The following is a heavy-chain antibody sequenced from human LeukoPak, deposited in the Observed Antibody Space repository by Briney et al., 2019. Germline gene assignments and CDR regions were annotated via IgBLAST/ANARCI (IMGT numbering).Heavy chain of an antibody. CDR2: ITGSGGST. V-gene: IGHV3-23*01. CDR1: GFTFSSYA. D-gene: IGHD3-10*01. Sequence: GGSLRLSCAASGFTFSSYAMSWVRQAPGKGLEWVSAITGSGGSTYYADSVKGRFTISRDNSKNTLYLQMNSLRAEDTAVYYCAKTSYGSGSYSWLDPWGQGTLVTVSS. CDR3: AKTSYGSGSYSWLDP. J-gene: IGHJ5*02.